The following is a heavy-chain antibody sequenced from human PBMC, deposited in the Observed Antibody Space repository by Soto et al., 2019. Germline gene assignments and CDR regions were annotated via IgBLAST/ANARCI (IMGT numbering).Heavy chain of an antibody. J-gene: IGHJ6*02. CDR1: GYPFDMYG. V-gene: IGHV1-18*01. D-gene: IGHD3-22*01. CDR2: ISAYNGQT. Sequence: ASVKVSCKASGYPFDMYGINWVRQAPGQRLEWMGWISAYNGQTDYAQNFQGRVTMATDTSTNTAYMELRNLRSEDTAVYYCARTNYDSSGYYLWYYYYGMDVWGQGTTVTVSS. CDR3: ARTNYDSSGYYLWYYYYGMDV.